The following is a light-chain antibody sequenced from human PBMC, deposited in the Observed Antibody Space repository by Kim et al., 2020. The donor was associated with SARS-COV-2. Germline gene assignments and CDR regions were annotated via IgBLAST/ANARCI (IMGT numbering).Light chain of an antibody. CDR2: YDS. V-gene: IGLV3-21*04. J-gene: IGLJ3*02. CDR3: QVWDSSSDHRV. CDR1: NIESKS. Sequence: APGKTARITCGGNNIESKSVHWYQRKPDQAPVLVIYYDSDRPSGIPERFSGSNSGNTATLTSSRVEAGDEADYYCQVWDSSSDHRVFGGGTQLTVL.